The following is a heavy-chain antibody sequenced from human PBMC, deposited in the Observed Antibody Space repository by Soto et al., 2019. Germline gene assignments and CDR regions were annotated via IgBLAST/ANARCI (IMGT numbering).Heavy chain of an antibody. CDR3: AREVNSSPARGPNWFDP. CDR1: GDSINNSHW. D-gene: IGHD6-13*01. CDR2: TYHSGTT. J-gene: IGHJ5*02. V-gene: IGHV4-4*02. Sequence: SETLSLTCAFSGDSINNSHWWSWVRQTPGKGLEWIGETYHSGTTNYNPSLRTRVTISIDKSKNQFSLKMNSVTAADTAVYYCAREVNSSPARGPNWFDPWGQGTLVTVSS.